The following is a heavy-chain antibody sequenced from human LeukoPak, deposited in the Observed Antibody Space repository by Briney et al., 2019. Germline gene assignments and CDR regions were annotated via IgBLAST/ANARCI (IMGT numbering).Heavy chain of an antibody. CDR2: ISYDGSNK. CDR1: GFTFSSYG. D-gene: IGHD3-10*01. J-gene: IGHJ5*02. V-gene: IGHV3-30*18. Sequence: GGSLRLSCAASGFTFSSYGMHWVRQAPGKGLEWVAVISYDGSNKYYADSVKGRFTISRDNSKNTLYLQMNSLRAEDTAVYYCAKDKEGYYGSGSYSWFDPWGQGTLVTVSS. CDR3: AKDKEGYYGSGSYSWFDP.